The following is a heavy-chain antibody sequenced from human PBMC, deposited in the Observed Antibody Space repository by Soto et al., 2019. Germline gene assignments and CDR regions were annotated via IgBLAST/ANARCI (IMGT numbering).Heavy chain of an antibody. CDR1: RFTFSSYS. V-gene: IGHV3-21*01. CDR2: ISSSSSYI. Sequence: PGVSLRLSCAASRFTFSSYSMSWARHAPGKGLEWVSSISSSSSYIYYADSVKGRFTISRDNAKNSLYLQMNSLRAEDTAVYYCARDTPTKYYYDSSGYYSTFDYWGQGTLVTVSS. CDR3: ARDTPTKYYYDSSGYYSTFDY. J-gene: IGHJ4*02. D-gene: IGHD3-22*01.